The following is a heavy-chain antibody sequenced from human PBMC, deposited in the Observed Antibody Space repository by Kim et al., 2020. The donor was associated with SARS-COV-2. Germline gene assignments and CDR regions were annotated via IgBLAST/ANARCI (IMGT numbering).Heavy chain of an antibody. Sequence: GGSLRLSCAASWFTVSSNYMSWVRQAPGKGLEWVSLIYSGSSTYYADSVKGRFTISRDTSKNTLYLQMNSLRAEDTAVDYCARGRINYYGMDVWGQGTT. CDR2: IYSGSST. V-gene: IGHV3-53*01. J-gene: IGHJ6*02. CDR1: WFTVSSNY. CDR3: ARGRINYYGMDV.